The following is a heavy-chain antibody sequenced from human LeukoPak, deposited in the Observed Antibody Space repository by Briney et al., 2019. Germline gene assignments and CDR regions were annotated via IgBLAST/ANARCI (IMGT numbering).Heavy chain of an antibody. V-gene: IGHV5-51*01. Sequence: GESLKISCKGSGYSFTSYWIGWVRQMPGKGLEWMGIIYPGDSDTRYSPSFQGQVTISADKSISTAYLQWSSLKASDTAMYYCARVITGTYWAQYAFDIWGQGTMVTVSS. CDR2: IYPGDSDT. CDR1: GYSFTSYW. CDR3: ARVITGTYWAQYAFDI. J-gene: IGHJ3*02. D-gene: IGHD1/OR15-1a*01.